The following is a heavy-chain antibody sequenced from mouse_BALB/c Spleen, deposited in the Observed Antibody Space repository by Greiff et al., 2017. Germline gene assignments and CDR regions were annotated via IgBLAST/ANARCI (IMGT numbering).Heavy chain of an antibody. V-gene: IGHV1-80*01. J-gene: IGHJ2*01. D-gene: IGHD1-2*01. CDR1: GYAFSSSW. CDR2: IYPGGGYT. Sequence: VQVQQSGAELVRPGSSVKISCEASGYAFSSSWMNWVKQRPGQGLEWIVQIYPGGGYTNYNGKFMAKATLTADTSSSTAYMQLISLTSEDSAIYYCARPVVRLHYFDGGGKGTT. CDR3: ARPVVRLHYFDG.